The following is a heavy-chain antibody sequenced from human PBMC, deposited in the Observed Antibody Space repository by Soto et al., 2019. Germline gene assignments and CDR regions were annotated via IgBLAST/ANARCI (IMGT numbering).Heavy chain of an antibody. J-gene: IGHJ4*02. D-gene: IGHD3-9*01. CDR2: INHSGST. Sequence: PSETLSLTCAVYGGSFSGYYWSWIRQPPGKGLEWIGEINHSGSTNYNPSLKSRVTISVDTSKNQFSLKLSSVTAADTAVYYCARGPWGYFDWLRVGPFDYWGQGTLVTVSS. CDR1: GGSFSGYY. CDR3: ARGPWGYFDWLRVGPFDY. V-gene: IGHV4-34*01.